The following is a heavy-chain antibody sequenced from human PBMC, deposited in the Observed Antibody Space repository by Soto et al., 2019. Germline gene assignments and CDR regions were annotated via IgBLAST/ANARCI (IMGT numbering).Heavy chain of an antibody. CDR2: IIPIFGTA. J-gene: IGHJ6*02. CDR3: ASLKLGLLWFGKLRHGMDV. Sequence: SVKVSCKASGGTFSSYAISWVRQAPGQGLEWMGGIIPIFGTANYAQKFQGRVTITADESTSTAYMELSSLRSEDTAVYYCASLKLGLLWFGKLRHGMDVWGQGTTVTVSS. D-gene: IGHD3-10*01. V-gene: IGHV1-69*13. CDR1: GGTFSSYA.